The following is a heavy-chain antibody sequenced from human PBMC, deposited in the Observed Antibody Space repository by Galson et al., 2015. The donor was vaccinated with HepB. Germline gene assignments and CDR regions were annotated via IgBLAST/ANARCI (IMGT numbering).Heavy chain of an antibody. D-gene: IGHD3-10*01. CDR1: GITFKDYY. V-gene: IGHV3-11*06. CDR3: ARDYYGSGSYGRFDP. Sequence: SLRLSCAASGITFKDYYMSWMRQAPGKGLEWVSRIGSSGDYTIYADSVKGRFTISRDNAKKSLYLRMNNLRAEDTAVYYCARDYYGSGSYGRFDPWGQGTLVTVSS. J-gene: IGHJ5*02. CDR2: IGSSGDYT.